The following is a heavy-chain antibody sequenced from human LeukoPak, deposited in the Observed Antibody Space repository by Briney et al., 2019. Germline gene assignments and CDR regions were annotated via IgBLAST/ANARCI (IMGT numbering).Heavy chain of an antibody. CDR2: ISNRGDYI. J-gene: IGHJ4*02. CDR3: ARCITGTTNLFDY. D-gene: IGHD1-20*01. V-gene: IGHV3-21*01. CDR1: GFTFTSYS. Sequence: GGSLRLSCSASGFTFTSYSMNWVRQAPGKGLEWVSSISNRGDYIYYADSVKGRFTISRDNSKNTLYLQMNSLRAEDTAVYYCARCITGTTNLFDYWGQGTLVTVSS.